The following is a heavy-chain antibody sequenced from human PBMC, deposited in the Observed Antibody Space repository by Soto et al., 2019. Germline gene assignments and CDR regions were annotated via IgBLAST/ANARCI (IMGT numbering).Heavy chain of an antibody. D-gene: IGHD3-10*01. V-gene: IGHV3-74*01. J-gene: IGHJ6*03. CDR3: ASWGFHYGPASFDV. CDR1: GFTFSNYW. Sequence: EVHLVESGGGLLQPGGSLTLSCTASGFTFSNYWMHWVRQAPGKGLVWVSRSKSDGSGTSYTDSVKGRFTVSRDNSYNTFYLQMTHLTAEDTTVYYCASWGFHYGPASFDVWYKGTGVIGSS. CDR2: SKSDGSGT.